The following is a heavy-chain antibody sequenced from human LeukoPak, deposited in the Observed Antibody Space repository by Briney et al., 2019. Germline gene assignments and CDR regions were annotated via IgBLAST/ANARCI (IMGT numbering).Heavy chain of an antibody. D-gene: IGHD2-2*01. CDR2: INPNSGGT. V-gene: IGHV1-2*06. CDR3: ARVVPAASASYNWFDP. Sequence: GESLKISCKGSGYTFTGYYMHWVRQAPGQGLEWMGRINPNSGGTNYAQKFQGRVTMTRDTSISTAYMELSRLRSDDTAVYYCARVVPAASASYNWFDPWGQGTLVTVSS. J-gene: IGHJ5*02. CDR1: GYTFTGYY.